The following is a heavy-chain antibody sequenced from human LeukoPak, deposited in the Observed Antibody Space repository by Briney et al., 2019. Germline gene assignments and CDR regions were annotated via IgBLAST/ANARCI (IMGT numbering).Heavy chain of an antibody. V-gene: IGHV3-30-3*01. CDR2: ISYDGSNK. D-gene: IGHD3-10*01. Sequence: SGGSLRLSCAASGFTFSSYAMHWVRQAPGKGLEWVAVISYDGSNKYYADSVKGRFTISRDNSKNTLYLQMNSLRAEDTAVYYCARDRGNWFDPWGQGTLVTVSS. CDR3: ARDRGNWFDP. CDR1: GFTFSSYA. J-gene: IGHJ5*02.